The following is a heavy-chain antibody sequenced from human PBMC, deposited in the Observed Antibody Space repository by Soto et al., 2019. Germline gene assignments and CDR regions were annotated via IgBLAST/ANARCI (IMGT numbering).Heavy chain of an antibody. CDR1: GGSISSGDYY. V-gene: IGHV4-30-4*01. J-gene: IGHJ6*02. Sequence: SETLSLTCTVSGGSISSGDYYWSWICQPPGKGLEWIGYIYYSGSTYYNPSLKSRVTISVDTSKNQFSLKLSSVTAADTVVYYCAGFDYYYYYGMDVWGQGTTVTVSS. CDR2: IYYSGST. D-gene: IGHD3-10*01. CDR3: AGFDYYYYYGMDV.